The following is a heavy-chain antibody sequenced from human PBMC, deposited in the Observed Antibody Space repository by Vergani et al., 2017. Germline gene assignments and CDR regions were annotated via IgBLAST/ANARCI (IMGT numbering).Heavy chain of an antibody. CDR3: AKNGAIVGTTRIAFDI. D-gene: IGHD1-26*01. J-gene: IGHJ3*02. CDR1: GFNFSVFG. V-gene: IGHV3-30*18. Sequence: QVQLVESGGGVVQPGRSLRLSCVASGFNFSVFGMHWVRQTPGKGLEWVAVISYDGSNKYYGDSVKGRFTISRDNSKNTVYLQMSSLRAEDTAVYYCAKNGAIVGTTRIAFDIWGQGTMVTVSS. CDR2: ISYDGSNK.